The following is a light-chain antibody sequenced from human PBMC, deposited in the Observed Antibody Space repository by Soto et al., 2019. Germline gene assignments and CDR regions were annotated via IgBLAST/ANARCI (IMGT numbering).Light chain of an antibody. J-gene: IGLJ2*01. CDR3: CSYAGSSTHVV. CDR2: EVS. Sequence: QSVLTQPASVSGSPGQSITISCTGTSSDVGSYNLVSWYQQHPGKAPKLMIYEVSKRPSGVSNRFSGSKSGNTASLTISGLQAEDEADYYCCSYAGSSTHVVFGGGTNSPS. CDR1: SSDVGSYNL. V-gene: IGLV2-23*02.